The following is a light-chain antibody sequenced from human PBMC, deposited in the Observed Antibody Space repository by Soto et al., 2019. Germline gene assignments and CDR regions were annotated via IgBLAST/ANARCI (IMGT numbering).Light chain of an antibody. J-gene: IGKJ5*01. CDR1: QNIHTN. CDR3: HHYGRTPT. CDR2: GAS. V-gene: IGKV3-20*01. Sequence: EIVMTESPATLSVSPGERATLSFRAGQNIHTNLAWYQQKPGQAPRLLIYGASSRATGIPDRISGSGSGTDFTLTISRLEPEDFAVYFCHHYGRTPTFGQGTRLEIK.